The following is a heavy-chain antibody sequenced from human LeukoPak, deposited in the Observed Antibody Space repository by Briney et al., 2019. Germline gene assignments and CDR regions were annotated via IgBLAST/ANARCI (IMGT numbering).Heavy chain of an antibody. V-gene: IGHV4-59*01. CDR3: ASDRQGYYFDY. CDR1: GGSISSYY. Sequence: PWETLSLTCTVSGGSISSYYWSWIRQPPGKGLEWIGYIYYSGSTNYNPSLKSRVTISVDTSKNQFSLKLSSVTAADTAVYYCASDRQGYYFDYWGQGTLVTVSS. CDR2: IYYSGST. J-gene: IGHJ4*02.